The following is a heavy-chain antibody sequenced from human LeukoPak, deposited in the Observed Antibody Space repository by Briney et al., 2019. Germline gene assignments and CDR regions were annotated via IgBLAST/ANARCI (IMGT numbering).Heavy chain of an antibody. CDR3: ARDTVVVVAATLDY. CDR2: ISYDGSNK. V-gene: IGHV3-30*04. J-gene: IGHJ4*02. D-gene: IGHD2-15*01. Sequence: GGSLRLSCAASGFTFSSYAMHWVRQAPGKGLEWVAVISYDGSNKYYADSVKGRFTISRDNSKNTLYLQMNSLRAEDTAVYYCARDTVVVVAATLDYWGQGTLVTVSS. CDR1: GFTFSSYA.